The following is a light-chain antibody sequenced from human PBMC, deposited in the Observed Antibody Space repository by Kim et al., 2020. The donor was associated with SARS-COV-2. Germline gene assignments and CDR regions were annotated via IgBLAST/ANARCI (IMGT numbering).Light chain of an antibody. Sequence: DVMMTQSPLSLAVTLGQPASISCRSSQGLVFSDGDTYLNWIQQRPGQSPRRLIHRVSNRDSGVPDRFSGSGSGTDFTLEISRVEAEDVSIFYCIQGTHLFYTFVQGTKLEI. CDR3: IQGTHLFYT. CDR1: QGLVFSDGDTY. J-gene: IGKJ2*01. CDR2: RVS. V-gene: IGKV2-30*01.